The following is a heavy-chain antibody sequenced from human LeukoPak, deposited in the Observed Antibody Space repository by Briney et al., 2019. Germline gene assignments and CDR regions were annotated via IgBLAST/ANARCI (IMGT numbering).Heavy chain of an antibody. J-gene: IGHJ6*03. D-gene: IGHD3-16*01. CDR2: ISSSNSTI. CDR3: AGGSYYYYYMDV. Sequence: GXXLRLSCAASGFTFSSYSMNWVRQAPGKGLEWVSYISSSNSTIYYADSVKGRFTISRDNAKNSLYLQMNSLRAEDTAVYYCAGGSYYYYYMDVWGKGTTVTVSS. CDR1: GFTFSSYS. V-gene: IGHV3-48*01.